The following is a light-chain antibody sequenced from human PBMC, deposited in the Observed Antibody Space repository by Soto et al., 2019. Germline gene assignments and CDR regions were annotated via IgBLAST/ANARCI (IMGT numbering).Light chain of an antibody. CDR1: QDIRNY. CDR2: GAS. CDR3: LQDRRHFWT. Sequence: AIQVTQSPTSLSASVGDRVTITCRSSQDIRNYLGWYQQKPGKAPQLLIYGASSLQRGVSSRFSGSGFGTDFTLTISSLQPEDSATYYCLQDRRHFWTFGQGTKVEI. J-gene: IGKJ1*01. V-gene: IGKV1-6*01.